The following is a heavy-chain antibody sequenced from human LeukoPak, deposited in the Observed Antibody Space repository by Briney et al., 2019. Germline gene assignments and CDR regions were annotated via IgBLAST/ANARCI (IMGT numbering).Heavy chain of an antibody. CDR3: ARGNNPPYNSYYFMDV. V-gene: IGHV1-69*01. D-gene: IGHD1/OR15-1a*01. Sequence: SVKVSCKASGGTFSSYPISWVRQAPGQGLEWMGGIIALFVTPKYAQNFQGRVTITADESTSTAYMELSSLRSDDTAVYYCARGNNPPYNSYYFMDVWGKGTTVTVSS. J-gene: IGHJ6*03. CDR1: GGTFSSYP. CDR2: IIALFVTP.